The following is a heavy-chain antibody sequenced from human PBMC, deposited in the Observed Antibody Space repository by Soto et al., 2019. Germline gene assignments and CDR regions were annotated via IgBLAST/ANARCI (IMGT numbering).Heavy chain of an antibody. Sequence: QITLKESGPTLVKPTQTLTLTCTFSGFSLSTSGVGVGWIRQPPGKALEWLALIYWDDDKRYSPSLKSRLTITKDTSKNQLVLTMTNTDPVDTATYYCAHSSGDSSGYTYYFDYWGQGTLVTVSS. CDR2: IYWDDDK. D-gene: IGHD3-22*01. CDR1: GFSLSTSGVG. J-gene: IGHJ4*02. CDR3: AHSSGDSSGYTYYFDY. V-gene: IGHV2-5*02.